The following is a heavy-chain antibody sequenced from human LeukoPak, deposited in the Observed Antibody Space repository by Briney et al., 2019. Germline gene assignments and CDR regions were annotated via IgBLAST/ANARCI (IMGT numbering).Heavy chain of an antibody. D-gene: IGHD6-19*01. Sequence: GGSLRLSCAASGFTLSNYGMHWVRQAPGKGLEWVAGIRHDESNKYFTDSVKGRFTLSRDSSKNTLYLQMNSLRPEDTAVYYCARLGYGGSGWYFDYWGQGTLVTVSS. CDR1: GFTLSNYG. J-gene: IGHJ4*02. V-gene: IGHV3-33*01. CDR3: ARLGYGGSGWYFDY. CDR2: IRHDESNK.